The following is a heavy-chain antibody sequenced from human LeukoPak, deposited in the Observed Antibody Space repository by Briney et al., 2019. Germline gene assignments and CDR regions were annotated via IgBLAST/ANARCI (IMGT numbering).Heavy chain of an antibody. CDR2: IYYSGST. D-gene: IGHD2-15*01. CDR1: GGSISSGDYY. CDR3: ARAIYCSGGSCYLGKYYYYYMDV. V-gene: IGHV4-30-4*08. Sequence: SETLSLTCTVSGGSISSGDYYWSWIRQPPGKGLEWIGYIYYSGSTYYNPSLKSRVTISVDTSKNQSSLKLSSVTAADTAVYYCARAIYCSGGSCYLGKYYYYYMDVWGKGTTVTVSS. J-gene: IGHJ6*03.